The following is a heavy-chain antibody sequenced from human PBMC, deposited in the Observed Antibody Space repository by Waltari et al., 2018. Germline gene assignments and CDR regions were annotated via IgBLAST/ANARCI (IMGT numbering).Heavy chain of an antibody. J-gene: IGHJ6*02. Sequence: EVQLVQSGGGLVQPGGSLRLSCVASGITVRTNAMTWVRQAPGKGLEWVSAIYGGGSTYYTDSVEGRFTISRDNSKNTLYFQMNSLRVEDTAVYYCVRVAHYSVSGSNDYGMDVWGQGTTVTVSS. V-gene: IGHV3-66*01. CDR2: IYGGGST. CDR3: VRVAHYSVSGSNDYGMDV. D-gene: IGHD3-10*01. CDR1: GITVRTNA.